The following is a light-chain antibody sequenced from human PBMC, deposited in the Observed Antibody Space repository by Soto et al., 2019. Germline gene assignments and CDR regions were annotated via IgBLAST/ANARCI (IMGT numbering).Light chain of an antibody. CDR2: DAS. V-gene: IGKV1-33*01. J-gene: IGKJ4*01. Sequence: DIQMTQSPSSLSASVGDRVTITCQASQDISNYLNWYQQKPGKAPKLLIYDASNLETGVPSRFSGSGSGTDFTFTISSLQPEDIATYDCQQYDNLPPGLTFGGRTKVEIK. CDR3: QQYDNLPPGLT. CDR1: QDISNY.